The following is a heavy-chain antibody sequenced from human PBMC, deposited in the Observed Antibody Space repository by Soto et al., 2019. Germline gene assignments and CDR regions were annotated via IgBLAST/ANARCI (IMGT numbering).Heavy chain of an antibody. J-gene: IGHJ4*02. Sequence: EVQLVESGGGLVKPGGSLRLSCAASGFTFSSYSMNWVRQAPGKGLEWVSSISSSSSYIYYADSVKGRFTISRDNAKNSLYLQMNSQRAEDTAVYYCAREVSKYSGYDFDYWGQGTLVTVSS. CDR1: GFTFSSYS. V-gene: IGHV3-21*01. D-gene: IGHD5-12*01. CDR2: ISSSSSYI. CDR3: AREVSKYSGYDFDY.